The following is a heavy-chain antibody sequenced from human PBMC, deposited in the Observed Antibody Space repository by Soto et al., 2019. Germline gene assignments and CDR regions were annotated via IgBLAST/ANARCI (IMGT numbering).Heavy chain of an antibody. Sequence: SEPLSLTCAVSGGSISSGGYSWSWIRLPPGKGLEWIGYIYHSGSTYFNPSLKSRVTISVDRSKNQFSLKLISVTAADTAVYYCARVPDRWGHGTLVTVSS. V-gene: IGHV4-30-2*01. CDR3: ARVPDR. D-gene: IGHD2-2*01. CDR1: GGSISSGGYS. J-gene: IGHJ5*02. CDR2: IYHSGST.